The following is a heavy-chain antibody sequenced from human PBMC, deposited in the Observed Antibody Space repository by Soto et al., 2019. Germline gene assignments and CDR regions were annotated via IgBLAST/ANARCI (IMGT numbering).Heavy chain of an antibody. J-gene: IGHJ4*02. V-gene: IGHV3-33*01. CDR1: GFTFSSYG. CDR2: IWYDGSNK. Sequence: GGSLRLSCAASGFTFSSYGMHWVRQAPGKGLEWVVVIWYDGSNKYYADSMKGRFTISRDNSKNTLYLQMNSLRAEDTAVYYCARDVDYYGSGSSSNFDYWGQGTLVTVSS. CDR3: ARDVDYYGSGSSSNFDY. D-gene: IGHD3-10*01.